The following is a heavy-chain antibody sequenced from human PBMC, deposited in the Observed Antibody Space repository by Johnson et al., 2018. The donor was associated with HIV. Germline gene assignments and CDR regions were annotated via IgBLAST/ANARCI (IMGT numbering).Heavy chain of an antibody. CDR1: GFTFSSYS. Sequence: QVQLVESGGGVVQPGRSLRLSCAASGFTFSSYSLHWVRQAPGKGLEWVAFIRYDGSNKYYADSVKGRFTISRDNSKNTLYLQMNSLRAEETALYYCARDRGAARDAFDIWGQGTMVTVSS. D-gene: IGHD6-6*01. CDR3: ARDRGAARDAFDI. CDR2: IRYDGSNK. V-gene: IGHV3-33*08. J-gene: IGHJ3*02.